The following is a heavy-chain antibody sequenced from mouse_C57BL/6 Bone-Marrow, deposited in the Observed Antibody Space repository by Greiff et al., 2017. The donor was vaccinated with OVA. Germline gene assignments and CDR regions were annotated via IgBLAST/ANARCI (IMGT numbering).Heavy chain of an antibody. CDR2: IYPRSGNT. CDR1: GYTFTSYG. V-gene: IGHV1-81*01. J-gene: IGHJ2*01. CDR3: AKAYYSNYGIFDY. D-gene: IGHD2-5*01. Sequence: QVQLKESGAELARPGASVKLSCTASGYTFTSYGISWVQQRTGQGLEWIGEIYPRSGNTYYTEKFKGKATLTADKSSSTAYMELRSLTSEDSAVYFCAKAYYSNYGIFDYWGQGTTLTVSS.